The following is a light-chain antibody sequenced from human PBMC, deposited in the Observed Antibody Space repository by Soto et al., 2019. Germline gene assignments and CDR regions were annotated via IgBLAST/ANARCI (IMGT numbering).Light chain of an antibody. CDR2: DAS. Sequence: EIVLTQSPATLSVSPGERATLSCRASQSVSSYLAWLQQKPGQAPRLLIYDASNRATGISARFSGSGSGTDFTLTISSLEPEDFAVYYCQQRSKWPLTFGGGTKVEIK. CDR1: QSVSSY. V-gene: IGKV3-11*01. J-gene: IGKJ4*01. CDR3: QQRSKWPLT.